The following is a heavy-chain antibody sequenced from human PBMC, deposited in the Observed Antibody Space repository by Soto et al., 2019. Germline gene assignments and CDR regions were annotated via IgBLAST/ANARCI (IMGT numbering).Heavy chain of an antibody. Sequence: VKVSCKASGGTFSSYTISRVRQAPGQALEWMGRIIPILGIANYAQKFQGRVTITADKSTSTAYMELSSLRSEDTAVYYCAGSGYCSGGSCYGYFQHWGQGTLVTVSS. CDR2: IIPILGIA. V-gene: IGHV1-69*02. CDR3: AGSGYCSGGSCYGYFQH. CDR1: GGTFSSYT. J-gene: IGHJ1*01. D-gene: IGHD2-15*01.